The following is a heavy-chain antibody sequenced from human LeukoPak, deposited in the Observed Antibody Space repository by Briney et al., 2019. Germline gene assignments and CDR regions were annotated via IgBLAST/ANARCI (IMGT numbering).Heavy chain of an antibody. D-gene: IGHD6-19*01. J-gene: IGHJ4*02. CDR2: IGIRGDT. V-gene: IGHV3-13*01. Sequence: GGSLRLSCAASGFTFIDYYMHWVRQAIGKGLEWVSAIGIRGDTHYSGSVKGRFTISRENAESSLYLQMNSLRAEDTAVYYCARGGIQVSGIDEFDYWGQGTLVTVSS. CDR3: ARGGIQVSGIDEFDY. CDR1: GFTFIDYY.